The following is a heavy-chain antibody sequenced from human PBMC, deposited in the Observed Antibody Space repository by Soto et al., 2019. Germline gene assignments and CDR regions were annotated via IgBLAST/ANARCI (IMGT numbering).Heavy chain of an antibody. J-gene: IGHJ4*02. CDR1: GFTFSSYE. Sequence: GGSLKLSCPASGFTFSSYEMNWVRQAPGKGLEGVSYISTSGNIIHYADSVKGRFTISRDNAKNSLYLQMNSLRAEDTAVYYCARDIDYYDSSGYQDYWGQGALVTVSS. CDR3: ARDIDYYDSSGYQDY. V-gene: IGHV3-48*03. D-gene: IGHD3-22*01. CDR2: ISTSGNII.